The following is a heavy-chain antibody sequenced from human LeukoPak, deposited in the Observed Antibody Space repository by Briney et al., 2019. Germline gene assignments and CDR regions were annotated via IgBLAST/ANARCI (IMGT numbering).Heavy chain of an antibody. J-gene: IGHJ6*03. CDR2: ISGSGGST. V-gene: IGHV3-23*01. D-gene: IGHD1-26*01. CDR1: GFTFSSYA. CDR3: AKRELLRYYYYYMDV. Sequence: GGSLRLSCAASGFTFSSYAMSWVRQAPGKGLEWVSAISGSGGSTYYADSVKGRFTISRDNSKNTLYLQINSLRAEDTAVYYCAKRELLRYYYYYMDVWGKGTTVTVSS.